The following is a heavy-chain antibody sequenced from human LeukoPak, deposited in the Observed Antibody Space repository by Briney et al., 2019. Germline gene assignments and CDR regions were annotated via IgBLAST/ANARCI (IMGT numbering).Heavy chain of an antibody. V-gene: IGHV4-31*03. CDR3: ARGVTDYAGPLDAFDI. Sequence: PSETLSLTCTVSGGSISSGGYYWSWIRQHPGKGLEWIGYIYYSGSTYYNPSLKSRVTISVDTSKNQFSLKLSSVTAADTAVYYCARGVTDYAGPLDAFDIWGQGTMVIVSS. J-gene: IGHJ3*02. CDR2: IYYSGST. D-gene: IGHD4-17*01. CDR1: GGSISSGGYY.